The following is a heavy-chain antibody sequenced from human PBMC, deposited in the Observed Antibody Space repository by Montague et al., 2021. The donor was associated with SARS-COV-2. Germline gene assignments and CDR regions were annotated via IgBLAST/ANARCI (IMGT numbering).Heavy chain of an antibody. J-gene: IGHJ1*01. CDR3: AKDLHPFTGEVVTYFEN. Sequence: SLRLSCAASGFTFSSYAMGWFRQAPGKGLEWVSGISGSGGGTKYADSVKGRFTISRDNSKNTLHLQMSTLRAEDTAVYYCAKDLHPFTGEVVTYFENWGQGSLVTVSS. V-gene: IGHV3-23*01. CDR2: ISGSGGGT. D-gene: IGHD3-9*01. CDR1: GFTFSSYA.